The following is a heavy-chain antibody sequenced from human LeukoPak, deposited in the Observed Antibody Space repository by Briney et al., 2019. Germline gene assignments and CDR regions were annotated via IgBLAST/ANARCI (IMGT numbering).Heavy chain of an antibody. D-gene: IGHD6-13*01. J-gene: IGHJ4*02. V-gene: IGHV1-3*01. CDR3: ARAGYSSSWYYFDY. CDR2: MNAGNGNT. Sequence: GASVKVSCKASGYTFINYAINWGRQAPGQRLEWVGWMNAGNGNTKYSQKFQGRVTITRDTSASTAYMELRSLTSEDTAVYYCARAGYSSSWYYFDYWGQGTLVTVSS. CDR1: GYTFINYA.